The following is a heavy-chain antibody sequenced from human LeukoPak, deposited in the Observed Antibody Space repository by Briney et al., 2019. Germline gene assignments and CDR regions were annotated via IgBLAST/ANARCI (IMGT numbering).Heavy chain of an antibody. V-gene: IGHV1-69*06. CDR2: IIPIFGTA. D-gene: IGHD2-2*01. J-gene: IGHJ4*02. Sequence: ASVKVSCKSSGGTFSSHVISWVRQAPGQGLEWMGGIIPIFGTANYAQKFQGRVTITADKFTNKVYMELSSLRSDDTAIYFCARVNGYCSSISCFLDYWGQGTLVTVSS. CDR1: GGTFSSHV. CDR3: ARVNGYCSSISCFLDY.